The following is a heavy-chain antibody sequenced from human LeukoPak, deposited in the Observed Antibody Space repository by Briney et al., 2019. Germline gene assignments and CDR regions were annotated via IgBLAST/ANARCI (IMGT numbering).Heavy chain of an antibody. CDR3: AALPGSYSGSYPLQH. CDR2: INHSGST. Sequence: SETLSLTCTVSGGSISSGGYYWSWIRQHPGKGLEWIGEINHSGSTNYNPSLKSRVTISVDTSKNQFSLELSSLRSEDTAVYYCAALPGSYSGSYPLQHWGQGTLVTVSS. D-gene: IGHD1-26*01. CDR1: GGSISSGGYY. V-gene: IGHV4-61*08. J-gene: IGHJ1*01.